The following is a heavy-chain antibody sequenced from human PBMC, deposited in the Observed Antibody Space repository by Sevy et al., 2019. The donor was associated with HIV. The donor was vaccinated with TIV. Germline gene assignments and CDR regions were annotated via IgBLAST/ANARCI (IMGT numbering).Heavy chain of an antibody. D-gene: IGHD6-6*01. Sequence: ASVKVSCKASGYTFTSYGISWVRQAPGQGLEWMGWISAYNGNTNYAQKLQGRVTMTTDTSTSTAYMELGSLRSDDTAVYYCARVAFDSSSEEDYMDVWGKGTTVTVSS. CDR2: ISAYNGNT. V-gene: IGHV1-18*04. CDR1: GYTFTSYG. J-gene: IGHJ6*03. CDR3: ARVAFDSSSEEDYMDV.